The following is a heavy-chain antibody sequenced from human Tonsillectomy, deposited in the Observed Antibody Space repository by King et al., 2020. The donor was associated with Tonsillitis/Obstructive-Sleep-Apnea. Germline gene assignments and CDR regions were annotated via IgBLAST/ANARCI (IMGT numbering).Heavy chain of an antibody. D-gene: IGHD3-3*01. CDR1: GCSLSNARMG. Sequence: TLKESGPVLVKPTETLTLTCTVSGCSLSNARMGVNWIRQSPGKALEWLAHIFSNDEKSYTTSLRSRLTVSKDTSKSQVVLIMTNMDPVDTATYYCARMTLWSGYSYYMDVWGKGTTVTVSS. CDR2: IFSNDEK. J-gene: IGHJ6*03. CDR3: ARMTLWSGYSYYMDV. V-gene: IGHV2-26*01.